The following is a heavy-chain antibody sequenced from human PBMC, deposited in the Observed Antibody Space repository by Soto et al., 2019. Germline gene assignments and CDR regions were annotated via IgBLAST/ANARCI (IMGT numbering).Heavy chain of an antibody. J-gene: IGHJ4*02. CDR3: AKDFRSYSSGWYGNYFDY. CDR1: GFTFSSYA. CDR2: ISGSGGST. V-gene: IGHV3-23*01. D-gene: IGHD6-19*01. Sequence: VQLLESGGGLVQPGGSLRLSCAASGFTFSSYAMSWVRQAPGKGLEWVSAISGSGGSTYYADSVKGRFTISRDNSKNTLYLQMNSLRAEDTAVYYCAKDFRSYSSGWYGNYFDYWGQGTLVTVSS.